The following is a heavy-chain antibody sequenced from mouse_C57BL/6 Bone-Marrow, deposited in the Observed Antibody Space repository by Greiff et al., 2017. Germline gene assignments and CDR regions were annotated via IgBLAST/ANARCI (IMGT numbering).Heavy chain of an antibody. D-gene: IGHD1-1*01. CDR3: ARGDYYGSPWFAY. CDR1: GYTFTSYW. V-gene: IGHV1-64*01. Sequence: QVQLQQPGAELVKPGASVKLSCKASGYTFTSYWMHWVKQRPGQGLEWIGMIHPNSGSTNYNEKFKGKATLTVDKSSSTAYMQLSSLTSEDSAVYYCARGDYYGSPWFAYWGQGTLVTVSA. CDR2: IHPNSGST. J-gene: IGHJ3*01.